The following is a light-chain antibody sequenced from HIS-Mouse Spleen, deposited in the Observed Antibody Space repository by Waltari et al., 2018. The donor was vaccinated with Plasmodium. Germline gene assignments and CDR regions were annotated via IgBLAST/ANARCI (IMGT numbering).Light chain of an antibody. Sequence: SYELTQPSSVSVSPGQTARITCSGDVLAKKYARWFQQKPGQAPVLGIYKDRERPSGIPERFAGSSSGTTVTLTISGAQVEDEADYYCYSAADNNWVFGGGTKLTVL. CDR3: YSAADNNWV. V-gene: IGLV3-27*01. J-gene: IGLJ3*02. CDR1: VLAKKY. CDR2: KDR.